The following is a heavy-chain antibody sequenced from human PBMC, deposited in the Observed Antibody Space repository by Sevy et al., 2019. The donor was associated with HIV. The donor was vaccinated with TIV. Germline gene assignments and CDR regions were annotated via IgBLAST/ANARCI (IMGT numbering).Heavy chain of an antibody. CDR2: FDPEDGET. Sequence: ASVKVSCKVSGYTLTELSMHWVRQAPGKGLEWMGGFDPEDGETIYAQKFQGRVTMTQDTSTDTAYMELSSLRSEDTAVNYCATDRAMRYTSTYYYDSSGYAGVYFDYWGQGTLVTVSS. V-gene: IGHV1-24*01. CDR3: ATDRAMRYTSTYYYDSSGYAGVYFDY. CDR1: GYTLTELS. D-gene: IGHD3-22*01. J-gene: IGHJ4*02.